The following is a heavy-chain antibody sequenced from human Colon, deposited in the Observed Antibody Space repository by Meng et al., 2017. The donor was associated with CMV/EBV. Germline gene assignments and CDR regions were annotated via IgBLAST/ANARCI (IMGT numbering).Heavy chain of an antibody. D-gene: IGHD4-23*01. CDR2: IYSDGST. Sequence: EVKWVEVGGGLVQPGGSLRLSCTASGFTVSNNYMSWVRQAPGKGLEWVSVIYSDGSTFYADSMKDRFTISRDNSKNTLYLQMNSLRVEDTAVYYCTGDAPGRDYGGKLDYWGQGTLVTVSS. CDR1: GFTVSNNY. J-gene: IGHJ4*02. V-gene: IGHV3-66*01. CDR3: TGDAPGRDYGGKLDY.